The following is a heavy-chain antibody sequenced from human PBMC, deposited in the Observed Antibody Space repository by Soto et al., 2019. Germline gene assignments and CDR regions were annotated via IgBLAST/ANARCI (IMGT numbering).Heavy chain of an antibody. CDR2: ILHDGGEE. Sequence: QLVESGGGVVQPGTSLRLSCAASGFPFGNYGMHWVRQAPGKGLEWVSLILHDGGEEFYRDSVRGRFTISRDNSKNRLYLKMTSLRDDDTAVYYCVRDDDDGPNALDLWGQGTMVSVSS. V-gene: IGHV3-33*01. CDR1: GFPFGNYG. CDR3: VRDDDDGPNALDL. D-gene: IGHD1-1*01. J-gene: IGHJ3*01.